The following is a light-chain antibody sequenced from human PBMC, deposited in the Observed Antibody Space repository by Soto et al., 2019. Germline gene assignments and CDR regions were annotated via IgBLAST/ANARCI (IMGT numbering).Light chain of an antibody. J-gene: IGKJ1*01. CDR1: QSVTGSY. V-gene: IGKV3-20*01. Sequence: EIVLTQSPGTLSLSPGERATLSCRASQSVTGSYLAWYQQKPGQAPRLVIYGTYNRATGTPDRFSGSGSGTDFTLTISRLEPEDFAVYYCQHYGISSWTFGQGTKVEIK. CDR2: GTY. CDR3: QHYGISSWT.